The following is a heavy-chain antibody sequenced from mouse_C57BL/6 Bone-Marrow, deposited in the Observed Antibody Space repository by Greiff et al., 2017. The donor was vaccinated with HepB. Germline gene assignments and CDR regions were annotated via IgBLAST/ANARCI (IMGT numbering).Heavy chain of an antibody. J-gene: IGHJ1*03. CDR1: GFTFNTYA. CDR3: VREGITTVVATYWYFYV. D-gene: IGHD1-1*01. CDR2: IRSKSSNYAT. Sequence: VQLVESGGGLVQPKGSLKLSCAASGFTFNTYAMHWVRQAPGKGLEWVARIRSKSSNYATYYADSVKDRFTISRDDSQSMLYLQMNNLKTEDTAMYYCVREGITTVVATYWYFYVWGTGTTVTVSS. V-gene: IGHV10-3*01.